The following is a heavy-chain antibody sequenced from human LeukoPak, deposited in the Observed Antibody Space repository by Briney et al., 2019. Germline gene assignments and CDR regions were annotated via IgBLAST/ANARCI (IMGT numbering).Heavy chain of an antibody. V-gene: IGHV5-51*01. D-gene: IGHD3-10*01. CDR3: ARRQSGSEFFEY. Sequence: GESLKISCKGSGYSFTTYWIGWVRQMPGKGLEWVVILYPGDSDARYSPSFQGQVTISVDKPISTAYLQWSSLRASDTAMYYCARRQSGSEFFEYWGQGTLVTVSS. CDR1: GYSFTTYW. CDR2: LYPGDSDA. J-gene: IGHJ4*02.